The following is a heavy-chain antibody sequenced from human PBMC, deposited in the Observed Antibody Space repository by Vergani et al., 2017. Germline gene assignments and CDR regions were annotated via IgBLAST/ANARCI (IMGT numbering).Heavy chain of an antibody. D-gene: IGHD3-3*01. J-gene: IGHJ3*02. CDR1: GGSISSYY. V-gene: IGHV4-59*01. CDR3: ARDRFPLDFWSGYDAIDI. CDR2: IYYSGST. Sequence: QVQLQESGPGLVKPSETLSLTCTVSGGSISSYYWSWIRQPPGKGLEWIGYIYYSGSTNYNPSLKSRVTISVDTSKNQFSLKLSSVTAADTAVYYCARDRFPLDFWSGYDAIDIWGQGRMVTVSS.